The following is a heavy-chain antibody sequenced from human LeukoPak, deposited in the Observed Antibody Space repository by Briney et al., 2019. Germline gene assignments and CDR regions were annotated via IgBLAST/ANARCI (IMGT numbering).Heavy chain of an antibody. Sequence: ASVKVSCKASGYTFTGSYMHWVRRAPGQGLEWMGWINPNTGDTKCTQKYQGRVTLTRDTTISTAYLELSSLTSDDTAVYYCARTPNYDFWSGYYTGYWFDPWGQGTLVTVSS. CDR3: ARTPNYDFWSGYYTGYWFDP. CDR1: GYTFTGSY. D-gene: IGHD3-3*01. J-gene: IGHJ5*02. CDR2: INPNTGDT. V-gene: IGHV1-2*02.